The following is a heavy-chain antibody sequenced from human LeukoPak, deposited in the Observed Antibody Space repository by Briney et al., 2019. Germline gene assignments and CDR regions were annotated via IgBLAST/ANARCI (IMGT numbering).Heavy chain of an antibody. CDR3: ARAYNWNHPDVFDI. J-gene: IGHJ3*02. CDR1: GYTFTNYG. D-gene: IGHD1-1*01. CDR2: ISAYNGNT. Sequence: ASVKVSCKASGYTFTNYGISWVRQAPGQGLEWMGWISAYNGNTNYAQKLQGRVTMTTDTSTSTAYMELRSLRSDDTAVYYCARAYNWNHPDVFDIWGQGTMVTVSS. V-gene: IGHV1-18*01.